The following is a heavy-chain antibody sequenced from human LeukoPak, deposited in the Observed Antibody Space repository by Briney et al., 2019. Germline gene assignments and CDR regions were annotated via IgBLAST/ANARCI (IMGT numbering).Heavy chain of an antibody. V-gene: IGHV3-30*18. CDR1: GFTFSSYG. J-gene: IGHJ3*02. D-gene: IGHD2-2*01. Sequence: GGSLRLSCAASGFTFSSYGMHWVRQAPGKGLEWVAVISYDGSNKYYADSVKGRFTISRDNSKNTLYLQMNSLRAEDTAVYYCAKESVVPAAINAFDIWGQGTMVTVSS. CDR2: ISYDGSNK. CDR3: AKESVVPAAINAFDI.